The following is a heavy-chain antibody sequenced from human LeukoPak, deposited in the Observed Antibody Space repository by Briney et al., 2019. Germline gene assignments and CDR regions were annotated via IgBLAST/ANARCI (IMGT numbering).Heavy chain of an antibody. CDR3: ARNAHSFDSSGYYFHF. Sequence: PGGSLRLSCAASGFTFSTSTMNWVRQAPGKGLEWITFIRYDGYKKHYIDSVKGRFTTSRDNSKNTVSLQMSSLRVEDTAVYYCARNAHSFDSSGYYFHFWGQGTRVTVSS. D-gene: IGHD3-22*01. CDR1: GFTFSTST. V-gene: IGHV3-30*02. CDR2: IRYDGYKK. J-gene: IGHJ4*02.